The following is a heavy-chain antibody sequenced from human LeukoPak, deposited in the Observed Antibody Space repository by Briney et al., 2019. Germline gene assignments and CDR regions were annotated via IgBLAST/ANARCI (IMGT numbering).Heavy chain of an antibody. D-gene: IGHD3-22*01. CDR3: ARTKAPNYYDSSGYRDY. CDR2: ISWDDDK. CDR1: GFSSSTRGVG. Sequence: ESGPLLVKPTPTLTLTCTISGFSSSTRGVGVGWVRQPPGKALAWLALISWDDDKRHSPALKSRLTIAKDTSKNQVVFTMTNMDPVDTATYYCARTKAPNYYDSSGYRDYWGQGTLVTVSS. J-gene: IGHJ4*02. V-gene: IGHV2-5*02.